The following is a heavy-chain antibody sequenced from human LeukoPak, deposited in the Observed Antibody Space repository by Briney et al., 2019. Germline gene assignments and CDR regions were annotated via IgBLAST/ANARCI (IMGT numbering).Heavy chain of an antibody. V-gene: IGHV1-69*06. CDR1: GVTFNNDV. Sequence: TVKVSCKASGVTFNNDVITWVRQAPGQGLECMGGIIPMFGTANYAQKVQGRVTITADKSTNTAYMELSSLTSEDTAVYYCALGLGIAAAELDYWGQGTLVTVSS. J-gene: IGHJ4*02. D-gene: IGHD6-13*01. CDR3: ALGLGIAAAELDY. CDR2: IIPMFGTA.